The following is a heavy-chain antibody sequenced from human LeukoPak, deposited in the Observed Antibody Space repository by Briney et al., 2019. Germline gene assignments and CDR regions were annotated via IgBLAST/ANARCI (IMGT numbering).Heavy chain of an antibody. Sequence: SETLSLTCTVSGGSISGSSYYWGWIRQPPGKGLEWIGNIYYSGSTYYNPSLKSRVTISVDTSKNQFSLKLSSVTAADTAVYYCARRVVRGVKGHFDYWGQGTLVTVSS. CDR2: IYYSGST. V-gene: IGHV4-39*01. CDR3: ARRVVRGVKGHFDY. J-gene: IGHJ4*02. CDR1: GGSISGSSYY. D-gene: IGHD3-10*01.